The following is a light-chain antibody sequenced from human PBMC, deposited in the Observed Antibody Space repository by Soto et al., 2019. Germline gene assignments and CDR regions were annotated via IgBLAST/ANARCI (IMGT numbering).Light chain of an antibody. CDR1: NIGSKS. CDR3: QVWDSSSDHPGVV. V-gene: IGLV3-21*04. CDR2: YDS. Sequence: SYELTQPPSVSVAPEKTARITCGGNNIGSKSVHWYQQKPGQAPVLVIYYDSDRPSGIPERFSGSNSGNTATLTISRVEAGDEADYYCQVWDSSSDHPGVVFGGGTQLTVL. J-gene: IGLJ2*01.